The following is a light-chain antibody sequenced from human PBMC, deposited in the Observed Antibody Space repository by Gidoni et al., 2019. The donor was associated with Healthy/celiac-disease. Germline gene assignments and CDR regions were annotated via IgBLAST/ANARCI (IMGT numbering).Light chain of an antibody. CDR3: SSYTSSSTRV. CDR2: DVS. J-gene: IGLJ3*02. V-gene: IGLV2-14*03. Sequence: QSALSQPASASGSPGQSITLSCTGTSSDVGGYNYVSWYQQHPGKAPKLMIYDVSNRPSGVSNRFSGSKSGNTASLTISGLQAEDEADYYCSSYTSSSTRVFGGGTKLTVL. CDR1: SSDVGGYNY.